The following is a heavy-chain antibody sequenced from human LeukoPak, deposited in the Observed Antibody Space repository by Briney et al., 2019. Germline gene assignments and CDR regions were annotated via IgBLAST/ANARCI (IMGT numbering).Heavy chain of an antibody. J-gene: IGHJ4*02. Sequence: SETLSLSCTVSGVSISSSSYCWGCIRQPPGTRLESIRSIYYSGRTFYNPFLKSRVTTSDDTSKTQFFHKLSFVTDADTAVYYCERQYKRSGSYRDLFDYWGQGTLVTVSS. D-gene: IGHD1-1*01. V-gene: IGHV4-39*01. CDR1: GVSISSSSYC. CDR3: ERQYKRSGSYRDLFDY. CDR2: IYYSGRT.